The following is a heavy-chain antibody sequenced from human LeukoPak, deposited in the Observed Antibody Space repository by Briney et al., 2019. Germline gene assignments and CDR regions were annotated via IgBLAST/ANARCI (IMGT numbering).Heavy chain of an antibody. Sequence: KTGGSLRLSCAASGFTFSDYYMSWIRQAPGKGLEWVSYISSSGSTIYYADSVKGRFTISRDNAKNSLYLQMNSLGAEDTAVYYCASHGSVPAFLYCDSSGPAIYWGQGTLVTVSS. CDR3: ASHGSVPAFLYCDSSGPAIY. CDR2: ISSSGSTI. V-gene: IGHV3-11*01. D-gene: IGHD3-22*01. J-gene: IGHJ4*02. CDR1: GFTFSDYY.